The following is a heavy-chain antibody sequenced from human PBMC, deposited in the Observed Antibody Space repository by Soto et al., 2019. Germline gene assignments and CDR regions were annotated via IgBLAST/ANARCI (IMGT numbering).Heavy chain of an antibody. D-gene: IGHD3-10*01. J-gene: IGHJ4*02. Sequence: QVQLQESGPGLVKPSQTLSLTCTVSGGSISSGGYYWSWIRQHPGKGLEWIGYIYYSGSTYYNPSLKSRVTISVDTSKNQFSLKLSSVTAADTAVYYCARGGITMVRGVISGYFDYWGQGTLVTVSS. V-gene: IGHV4-31*03. CDR3: ARGGITMVRGVISGYFDY. CDR1: GGSISSGGYY. CDR2: IYYSGST.